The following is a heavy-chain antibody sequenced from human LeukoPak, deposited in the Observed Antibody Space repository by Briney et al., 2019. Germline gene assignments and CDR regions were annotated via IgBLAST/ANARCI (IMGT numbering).Heavy chain of an antibody. CDR1: GGTFNSYA. J-gene: IGHJ4*02. D-gene: IGHD6-19*01. CDR3: ARDTRSAVAGPLKLMEGDY. V-gene: IGHV1-69*04. Sequence: GASVKVSCKASGGTFNSYAISWVRQAPGQGLEWMGRIIPILGIANYAQKFQGRVTITADKSTSTAYMELSSLRSEDTAVYYCARDTRSAVAGPLKLMEGDYWGQGTLVTVSS. CDR2: IIPILGIA.